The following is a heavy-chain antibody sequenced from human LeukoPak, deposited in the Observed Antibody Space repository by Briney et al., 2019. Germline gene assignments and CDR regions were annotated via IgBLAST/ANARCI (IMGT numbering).Heavy chain of an antibody. J-gene: IGHJ5*02. CDR2: INHSGST. CDR1: GGSFSGYY. Sequence: SETLSLTCAVYGGSFSGYYWSWIRQPPGKGLEWIGEINHSGSTNYNPSLKSRVTISVDTSKNQLSLKLSSVTAADTAVYYCARHLGAAGIGLFDPWGQGTLVTVSS. D-gene: IGHD6-13*01. V-gene: IGHV4-34*01. CDR3: ARHLGAAGIGLFDP.